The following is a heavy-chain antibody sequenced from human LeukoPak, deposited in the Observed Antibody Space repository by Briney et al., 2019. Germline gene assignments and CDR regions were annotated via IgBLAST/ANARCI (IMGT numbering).Heavy chain of an antibody. CDR2: INHSGST. Sequence: KPSETLSLTCAVYGGSFSGYYWSWIRQPPGKGLEWIGEINHSGSTNYNPSLKSRVTISVDTSKNQFSLKLSSVTAADTAVYYCARKGEVVAANYYYYGMDVWGQGTTVTVSS. J-gene: IGHJ6*02. D-gene: IGHD2-15*01. CDR3: ARKGEVVAANYYYYGMDV. V-gene: IGHV4-34*01. CDR1: GGSFSGYY.